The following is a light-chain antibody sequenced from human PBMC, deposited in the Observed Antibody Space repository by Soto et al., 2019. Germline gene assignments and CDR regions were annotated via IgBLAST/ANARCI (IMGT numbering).Light chain of an antibody. CDR1: SSNIGSTYD. Sequence: QSVLTQPPSVSGAPGQRVTISCTGSSSNIGSTYDVQWYQQLPGTAPKLLIHGNTDRPSGVPDRFSGSKSGTSASLAITGLKADFEVVYYCQSYDDSLSVHYVFGTGTKVTVL. J-gene: IGLJ1*01. CDR2: GNT. V-gene: IGLV1-40*01. CDR3: QSYDDSLSVHYV.